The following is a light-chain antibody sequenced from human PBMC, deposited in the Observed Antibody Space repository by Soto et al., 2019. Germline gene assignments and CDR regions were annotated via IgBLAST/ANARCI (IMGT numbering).Light chain of an antibody. Sequence: EIVMTQSPATLSVSPGERATLSCRASQSVSRDLAWYQQKPGQAPRLLIYGASTRATGIPARFSGSGSGTEFTLNISGLQSEDFAVYYCQHYNNWPPWTFGQGTKVEIK. V-gene: IGKV3-15*01. CDR3: QHYNNWPPWT. CDR1: QSVSRD. CDR2: GAS. J-gene: IGKJ1*01.